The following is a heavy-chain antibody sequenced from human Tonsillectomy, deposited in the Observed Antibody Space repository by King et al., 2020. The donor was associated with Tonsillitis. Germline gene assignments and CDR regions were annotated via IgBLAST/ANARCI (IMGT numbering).Heavy chain of an antibody. CDR3: ARDLGGPDY. CDR1: GFTFSSYS. V-gene: IGHV3-48*02. CDR2: LSDRNSIT. J-gene: IGHJ4*02. Sequence: QLVQSGGGLVQPGGSLRLSCVASGFTFSSYSMNWVRQAPGKGLEWVSYLSDRNSITYYADSVKGRFTISRDNAKNSLYLQMYSLRDEDTAVYYCARDLGGPDYWGQGTLVTVSS. D-gene: IGHD2-15*01.